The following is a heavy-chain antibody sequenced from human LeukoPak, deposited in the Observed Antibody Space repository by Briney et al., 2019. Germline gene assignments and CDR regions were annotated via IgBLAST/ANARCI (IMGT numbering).Heavy chain of an antibody. V-gene: IGHV3-7*05. CDR3: AGGGGRHVEY. CDR1: GFTFSNAW. J-gene: IGHJ4*02. D-gene: IGHD2/OR15-2a*01. CDR2: IKEDGSEK. Sequence: PGGSLRLSCAASGFTFSNAWMSWVRQAPGKGLEWVANIKEDGSEKNYVDSVKGRFTISRDNAKNSLYLQMNSLRAEDTAVYYCAGGGGRHVEYWGQGNLVTVSS.